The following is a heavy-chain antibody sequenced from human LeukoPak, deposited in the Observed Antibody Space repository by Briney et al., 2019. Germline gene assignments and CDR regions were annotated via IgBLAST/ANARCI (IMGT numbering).Heavy chain of an antibody. CDR1: GGSFSGYY. CDR3: ASIHHITH. CDR2: IYYSGST. J-gene: IGHJ4*02. D-gene: IGHD3-10*01. V-gene: IGHV4-34*01. Sequence: SETLSLTCAVYGGSFSGYYWSWIRQPPGKGLEWIGSIYYSGSTYYNPSLKSRVTISVDTSKNQFSLKLSSVTAADTAVYYCASIHHITHWGQGTLVTVSS.